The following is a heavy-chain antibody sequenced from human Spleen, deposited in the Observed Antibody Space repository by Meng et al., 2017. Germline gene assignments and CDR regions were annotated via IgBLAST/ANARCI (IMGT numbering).Heavy chain of an antibody. CDR1: GYTFTGYY. Sequence: ASVKVSCKASGYTFTGYYMHWVRQAPGQGLEWMGRINPNSGGTNYAQKFQGRVTMTRDTSISTAYMELSRLRSDDTAIYYCARSWIQLWKSMDVWGQGTTVTVSS. CDR3: ARSWIQLWKSMDV. J-gene: IGHJ6*02. CDR2: INPNSGGT. V-gene: IGHV1-2*06. D-gene: IGHD5-18*01.